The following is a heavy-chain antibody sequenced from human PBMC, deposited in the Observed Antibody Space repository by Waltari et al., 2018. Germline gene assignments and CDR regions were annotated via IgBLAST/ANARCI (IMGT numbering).Heavy chain of an antibody. CDR2: ISGSGGGGNT. J-gene: IGHJ4*02. V-gene: IGHV3-23*01. CDR3: AKDRAGGD. Sequence: EVQLLESGGVLVQPGGSLRLPCDGSGFIFYKYAMHVVRQAPGKGVEWVSGISGSGGGGNTYYADSVKGRFTISRDNSKNTVYLQMNSLRAEDTAVYFCAKDRAGGDWGQGTLVTVSS. D-gene: IGHD3-16*01. CDR1: GFIFYKYA.